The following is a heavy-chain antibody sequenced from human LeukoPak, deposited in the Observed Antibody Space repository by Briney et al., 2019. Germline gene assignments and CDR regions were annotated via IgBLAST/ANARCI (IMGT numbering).Heavy chain of an antibody. J-gene: IGHJ4*02. CDR1: GGSFSGYY. CDR3: AVSAMATFDY. D-gene: IGHD5-18*01. Sequence: SETLPLTCAVYGGSFSGYYWSWIRQPPGKGLEWIGEINHSGSTNYNPSLKSRVTISVDTSKNQFSLKLSSVTAADTAVYYCAVSAMATFDYWGQGTLVTVSS. V-gene: IGHV4-34*01. CDR2: INHSGST.